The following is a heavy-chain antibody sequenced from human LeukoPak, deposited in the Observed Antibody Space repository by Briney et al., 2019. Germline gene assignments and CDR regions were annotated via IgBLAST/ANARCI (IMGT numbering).Heavy chain of an antibody. J-gene: IGHJ5*02. V-gene: IGHV3-7*01. D-gene: IGHD2-2*01. Sequence: GGSLRLSCAASGFTFSSYWMSWVRQAPGKGLEWVANIKQDGSEKYYVDSVKGRFTISRDNAKNSLYPQMNSLRAEDTAVYYCARQAVPAAIPHNWFDPWGQGTLVTVSS. CDR1: GFTFSSYW. CDR3: ARQAVPAAIPHNWFDP. CDR2: IKQDGSEK.